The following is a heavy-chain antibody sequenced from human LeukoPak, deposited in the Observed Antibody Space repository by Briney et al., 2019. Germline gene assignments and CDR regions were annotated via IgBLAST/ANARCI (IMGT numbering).Heavy chain of an antibody. CDR1: GFRFSSYA. CDR2: ISGSGVST. Sequence: PGGSLRLACAASGFRFSSYAMSWVRQAPGKGLEWVSAISGSGVSTYYADSVKGRFTVSRDNSKNTLYLQMSSLRAEDTAVYYCAKDRSLLWFGELGADFDYWGQGTLVTVSS. V-gene: IGHV3-23*01. J-gene: IGHJ4*02. D-gene: IGHD3-10*01. CDR3: AKDRSLLWFGELGADFDY.